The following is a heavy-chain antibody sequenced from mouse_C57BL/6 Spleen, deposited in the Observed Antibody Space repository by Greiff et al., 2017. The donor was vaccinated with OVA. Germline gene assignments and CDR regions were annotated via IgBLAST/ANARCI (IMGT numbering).Heavy chain of an antibody. CDR2: IYPGDGDI. Sequence: QVQLQQSGAELARPGASVKMSCKASGYTFTSYTMHWVKQRSGQGLEWIGQIYPGDGDINYNGKFKGKATLTADKSSSAAYMQLISLTSEDSAVYFCARESVLLWFAYWGQGTLVTVSA. CDR3: ARESVLLWFAY. CDR1: GYTFTSYT. V-gene: IGHV1-4*01. D-gene: IGHD1-1*01. J-gene: IGHJ3*01.